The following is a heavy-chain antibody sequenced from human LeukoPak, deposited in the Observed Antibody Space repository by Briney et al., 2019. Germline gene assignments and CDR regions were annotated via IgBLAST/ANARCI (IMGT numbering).Heavy chain of an antibody. CDR3: ARDLPDYYASSFPDY. CDR1: GYTFTGCY. V-gene: IGHV1-2*02. Sequence: ASVKVSCKASGYTFTGCYMHWVRQAPGQGLEWMGWINPNSGGTNYAQKFQGRVTMTRDTSISTAYMELSRLRSDDTAVYYCARDLPDYYASSFPDYWGQGTLVTVSS. D-gene: IGHD3-22*01. CDR2: INPNSGGT. J-gene: IGHJ4*02.